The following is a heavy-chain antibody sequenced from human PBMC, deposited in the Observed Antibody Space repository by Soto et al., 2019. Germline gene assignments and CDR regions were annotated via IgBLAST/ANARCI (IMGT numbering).Heavy chain of an antibody. Sequence: SETLSLTCTVSGGSISSSSYYWGWIRQPPGKGLEWIGSIYYSGSTCYNPSLKSRVTISVDTSKNQFSLKLSSVTAADTAVYYCARQGAGLAAAGFKVEGYYYCGMDVWGQGTTVTVSS. CDR3: ARQGAGLAAAGFKVEGYYYCGMDV. V-gene: IGHV4-39*01. J-gene: IGHJ6*02. CDR2: IYYSGST. D-gene: IGHD6-13*01. CDR1: GGSISSSSYY.